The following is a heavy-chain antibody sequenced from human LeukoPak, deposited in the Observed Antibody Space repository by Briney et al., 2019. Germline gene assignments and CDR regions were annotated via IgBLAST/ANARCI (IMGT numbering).Heavy chain of an antibody. D-gene: IGHD4-17*01. CDR3: AREIKTTVTPYFGY. CDR2: IYYSGST. CDR1: GGSISSGDYY. J-gene: IGHJ4*02. V-gene: IGHV4-30-4*01. Sequence: SQTLSLTCTVSGGSISSGDYYWSWIRQPPGKGLEWIGYIYYSGSTYYNPSLKSRVTISVDTSKNQFSLKLSSVTAADTAVYYCAREIKTTVTPYFGYWGQGTLVTVSS.